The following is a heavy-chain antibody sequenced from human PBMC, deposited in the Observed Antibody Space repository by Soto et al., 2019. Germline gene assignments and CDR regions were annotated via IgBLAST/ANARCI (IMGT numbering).Heavy chain of an antibody. Sequence: ASVKVSCKASGYTFTRYYMHWVRQAPGQELEWMGIINPSGGSTSYAQKFQGRVTMTMDSSTSTVYMELSSLRSDDTVVYFFASSAWDRSSWYAYYFDYWGQGTLVTVSS. CDR1: GYTFTRYY. CDR3: ASSAWDRSSWYAYYFDY. J-gene: IGHJ4*02. V-gene: IGHV1-46*03. D-gene: IGHD6-13*01. CDR2: INPSGGST.